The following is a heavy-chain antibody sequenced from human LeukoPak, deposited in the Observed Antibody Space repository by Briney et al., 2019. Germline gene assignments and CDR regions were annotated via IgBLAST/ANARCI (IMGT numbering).Heavy chain of an antibody. Sequence: GESLKISCKGSGYSFTSYWIGWVRQMPGKGLEWMGIIYPGDSDTRYSPSFQGQVTISADKSINTAYLQWTSLKASDTAMYYCARPEYCSGGNCYSYASWGQGTLVTFSS. CDR1: GYSFTSYW. J-gene: IGHJ4*02. CDR2: IYPGDSDT. D-gene: IGHD2-15*01. CDR3: ARPEYCSGGNCYSYAS. V-gene: IGHV5-51*01.